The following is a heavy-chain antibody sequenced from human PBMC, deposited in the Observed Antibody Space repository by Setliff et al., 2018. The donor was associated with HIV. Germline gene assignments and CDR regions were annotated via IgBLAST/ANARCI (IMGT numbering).Heavy chain of an antibody. Sequence: PSETLSLTCTVSGGSISSGHYYWSWIRQPAGKGLEWIGSIIYHGTTYINPSLKSRVTISVDTSKNQFSLKLSSVTAADTAVYYCARVPGPITPIDYWGQGTLVTVSS. CDR1: GGSISSGHYY. CDR3: ARVPGPITPIDY. CDR2: IIYHGTT. J-gene: IGHJ4*02. D-gene: IGHD1-20*01. V-gene: IGHV4-61*10.